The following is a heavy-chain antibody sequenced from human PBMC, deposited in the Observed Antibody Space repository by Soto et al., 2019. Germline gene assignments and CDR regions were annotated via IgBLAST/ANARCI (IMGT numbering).Heavy chain of an antibody. CDR1: GGSISSGDYY. CDR2: IYYSGST. CDR3: ARDQIGSSPLYYYYGMDV. Sequence: SETLSLTCTVSGGSISSGDYYWSWIRQPPGKGLEWIGYIYYSGSTYYNPSLKSRVTISVDTSKNQFSLKLSSVTAADTAAYYCARDQIGSSPLYYYYGMDVWGQGTTVTVSS. V-gene: IGHV4-30-4*01. D-gene: IGHD6-6*01. J-gene: IGHJ6*02.